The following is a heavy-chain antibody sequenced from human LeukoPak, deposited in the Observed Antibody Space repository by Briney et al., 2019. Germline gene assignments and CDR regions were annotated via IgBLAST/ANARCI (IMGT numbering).Heavy chain of an antibody. V-gene: IGHV4-30-4*01. CDR1: GGSISSGDYY. D-gene: IGHD4-17*01. Sequence: SETLSLTCTVSGGSISSGDYYWSWIRQPPGKGLEWIGYIYYSGSTYYNPSLKSRVTISVDTSKNQFSLKLSSVTAADTAVYYCAWDLDYSVTTDWGQGTLVTVSS. J-gene: IGHJ4*02. CDR3: AWDLDYSVTTD. CDR2: IYYSGST.